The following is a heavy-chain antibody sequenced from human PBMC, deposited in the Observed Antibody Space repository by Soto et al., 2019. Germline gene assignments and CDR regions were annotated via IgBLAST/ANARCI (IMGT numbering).Heavy chain of an antibody. CDR2: ISGSSSTI. D-gene: IGHD5-18*01. V-gene: IGHV3-48*02. Sequence: PGGSLRLSCAVSGFTFSSYAMSWVRQAPGKGLEWVSDISGSSSTIYYADSVKGRFTISRDNAKNTLYLQMNSLRDEDTAVYYCARGTAPSHYYYGMDVWGQGTTVTVSS. CDR3: ARGTAPSHYYYGMDV. J-gene: IGHJ6*02. CDR1: GFTFSSYA.